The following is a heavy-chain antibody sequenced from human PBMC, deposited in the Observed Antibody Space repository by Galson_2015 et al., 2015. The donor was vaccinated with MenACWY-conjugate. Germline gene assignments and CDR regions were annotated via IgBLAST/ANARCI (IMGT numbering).Heavy chain of an antibody. CDR3: ARGRGWAAAGMVHYFDY. D-gene: IGHD6-25*01. CDR2: INPTSGNT. CDR1: GYTFTSFD. J-gene: IGHJ4*02. Sequence: SVKVSCKASGYTFTSFDINWVRQATGQGLEWMGWINPTSGNTGYAQKFQGRVTVTRDASISTAYMELSSLGSEDTAVYYCARGRGWAAAGMVHYFDYWGQGTLVTVSS. V-gene: IGHV1-8*01.